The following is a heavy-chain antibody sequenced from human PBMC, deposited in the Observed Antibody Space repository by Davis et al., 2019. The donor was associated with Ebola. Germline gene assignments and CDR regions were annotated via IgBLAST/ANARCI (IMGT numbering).Heavy chain of an antibody. V-gene: IGHV1-69*13. J-gene: IGHJ5*02. D-gene: IGHD3-10*01. CDR2: IIPIFGTA. Sequence: AASVKVSCKASGGTFSSYAISWVRQAPGQGLEWMGGIIPIFGTANYAQKFQGRVTITADESTSTAYMELSSLRSDDTAVYYCARGITMVRGLDWFDPWGQGTLVTVSS. CDR1: GGTFSSYA. CDR3: ARGITMVRGLDWFDP.